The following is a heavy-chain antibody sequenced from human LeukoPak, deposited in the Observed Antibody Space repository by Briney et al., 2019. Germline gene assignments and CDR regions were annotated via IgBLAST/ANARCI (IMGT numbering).Heavy chain of an antibody. V-gene: IGHV4-39*01. J-gene: IGHJ3*02. Sequence: SETLSLTCTVSGGSISSNTYYWGWIRQPPGKGMEWIVSIHYSGSPYYINYRGSTFYNPSLKSRVTTSVETSKNEFSLKLSSVIAADTAIYYCARNDSGGSDAFDIWGQGTMVTVSS. CDR3: ARNDSGGSDAFDI. CDR1: GGSISSNTYY. D-gene: IGHD3-22*01. CDR2: IHYSGSPYYINYRGST.